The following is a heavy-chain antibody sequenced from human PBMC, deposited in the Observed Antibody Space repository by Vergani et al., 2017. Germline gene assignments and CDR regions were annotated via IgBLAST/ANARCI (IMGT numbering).Heavy chain of an antibody. Sequence: QVQLQESGPGLVKPSQTLSLTCTVSGGSLSSGSYYWSWIRQPAGKGLEWIGRIYTSGSTTYNPSLKSRVTISVDTSKNQFSLTLSSVTAADAAVYYCARDGDRYPRGVCGYWGQGTLVTVSS. CDR1: GGSLSSGSYY. CDR2: IYTSGST. J-gene: IGHJ4*02. V-gene: IGHV4-61*02. D-gene: IGHD2-21*02. CDR3: ARDGDRYPRGVCGY.